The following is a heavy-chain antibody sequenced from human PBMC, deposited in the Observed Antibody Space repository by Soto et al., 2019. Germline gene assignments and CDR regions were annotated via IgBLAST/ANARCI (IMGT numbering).Heavy chain of an antibody. D-gene: IGHD2-15*01. CDR2: IFYSGRT. CDR3: ARHTPAISISDH. Sequence: SETLSPTLAFAGCSSSNSSYYWGWVPPPPGKGLEWIGSIFYSGRTYYNPSLKSRVTISVDTSKNQFSLKLSSVTAADTAVYYCARHTPAISISDHWGQGTLVTV. J-gene: IGHJ4*02. CDR1: GCSSSNSSYY. V-gene: IGHV4-39*01.